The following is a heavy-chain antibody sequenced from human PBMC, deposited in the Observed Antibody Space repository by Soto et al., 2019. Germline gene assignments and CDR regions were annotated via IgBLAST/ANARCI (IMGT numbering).Heavy chain of an antibody. Sequence: QSWWSLRLSCAAPGFTFSIYALHWCRHSPGKGLEWVAVMSPNGNNQYYADSVKGRFTISRDTSKSTLYLQMTSLRPDDTAVYYCATGANFYYDTSRYWGQGTLVTVS. CDR1: GFTFSIYA. V-gene: IGHV3-30-3*01. J-gene: IGHJ4*02. CDR3: ATGANFYYDTSRY. CDR2: MSPNGNNQ. D-gene: IGHD3-22*01.